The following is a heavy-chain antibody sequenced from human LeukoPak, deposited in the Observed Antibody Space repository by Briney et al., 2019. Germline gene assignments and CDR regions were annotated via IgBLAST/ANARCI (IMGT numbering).Heavy chain of an antibody. Sequence: GGSLRLSCAASGFSFSGYWMSWVRQAPGKGLEWVANIKQDGSDKYYVDAVRGRFTISRDNAKNSLFLEMSSLRAEDTAVYYCARGGSTGGRFHYWGQGTLVTVSS. CDR1: GFSFSGYW. D-gene: IGHD2-8*02. CDR2: IKQDGSDK. J-gene: IGHJ4*02. CDR3: ARGGSTGGRFHY. V-gene: IGHV3-7*03.